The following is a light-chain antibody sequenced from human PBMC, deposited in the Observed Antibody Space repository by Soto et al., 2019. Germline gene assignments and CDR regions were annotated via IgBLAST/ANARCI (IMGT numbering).Light chain of an antibody. CDR2: EVS. Sequence: HSALTQPASVSGSPGQSITISCTGTSGDVGSYNLVSWYQQHPGKAPKLMIYEVSQRPSGVSNRFSGSKSGNTASLTISGLQAEDEADYYCCSYAGTSNVVFGGGTKLTVL. J-gene: IGLJ2*01. CDR3: CSYAGTSNVV. CDR1: SGDVGSYNL. V-gene: IGLV2-23*02.